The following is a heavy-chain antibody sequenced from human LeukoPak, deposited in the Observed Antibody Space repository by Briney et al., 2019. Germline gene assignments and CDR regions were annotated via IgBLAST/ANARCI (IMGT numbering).Heavy chain of an antibody. CDR2: IKTKTDGGTT. CDR3: TTGYYDILTGYFSFDY. D-gene: IGHD3-9*01. Sequence: GGSLRLSCAASGLTFSNAWMSWVRQAPGKGLEWVGRIKTKTDGGTTDYAAPVKGRFTISRDDSKNTLYLQMNSLKTEDTAAYFCTTGYYDILTGYFSFDYWGQGTLVTVSS. J-gene: IGHJ4*02. V-gene: IGHV3-15*01. CDR1: GLTFSNAW.